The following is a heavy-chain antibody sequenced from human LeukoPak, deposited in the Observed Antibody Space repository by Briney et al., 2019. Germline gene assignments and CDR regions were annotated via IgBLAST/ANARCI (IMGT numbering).Heavy chain of an antibody. CDR3: TFWSGYADAFDI. V-gene: IGHV3-53*01. J-gene: IGHJ3*02. CDR2: IYSGGST. CDR1: GFTVSSNY. D-gene: IGHD3-3*01. Sequence: GGSLRLSCAASGFTVSSNYMSWVRQAPGKGLEWVSVIYSGGSTYYADSVKGRFTISRDNSKNTLYLQMNSLRAEDTAVYYCTFWSGYADAFDIWGQGTMVTVSS.